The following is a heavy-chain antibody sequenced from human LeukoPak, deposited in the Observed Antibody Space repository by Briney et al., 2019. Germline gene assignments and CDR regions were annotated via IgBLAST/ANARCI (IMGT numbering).Heavy chain of an antibody. Sequence: SETLSLTCTVSGVSISIYYWSWVRQPPGKGLEWIGYIYNSGSTIYNPSLKSRATISADTSKNQFSLQLSSVTAADTAVYYCAREQEGYYDSSGYHKNYWYFDLWGRGTLVTVSS. CDR1: GVSISIYY. V-gene: IGHV4-59*01. D-gene: IGHD3-22*01. J-gene: IGHJ2*01. CDR3: AREQEGYYDSSGYHKNYWYFDL. CDR2: IYNSGST.